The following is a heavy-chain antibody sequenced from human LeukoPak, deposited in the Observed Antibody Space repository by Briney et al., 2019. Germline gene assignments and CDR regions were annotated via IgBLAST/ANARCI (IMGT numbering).Heavy chain of an antibody. CDR1: GDSISSGDYY. J-gene: IGHJ5*02. D-gene: IGHD3-10*01. CDR3: ARLRSLWFGELLPRNWFDP. Sequence: SETLSLTCTVSGDSISSGDYYWSWIRQPAGKGLEWIGRISSSGSTNYNPSLKSRVTISVDTSKNQFSLKLSSVTAADTAVYYCARLRSLWFGELLPRNWFDPWGQGTLVTVSS. V-gene: IGHV4-61*02. CDR2: ISSSGST.